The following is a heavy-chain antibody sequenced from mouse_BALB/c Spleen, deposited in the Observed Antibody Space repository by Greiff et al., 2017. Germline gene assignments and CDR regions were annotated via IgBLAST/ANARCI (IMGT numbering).Heavy chain of an antibody. CDR2: ISSGSSTI. Sequence: EVQLVESGGGLVQPGGSRKLSCAASGFTFSSFGMHWVRQAPEKGLEWVAYISSGSSTIYYADTVKGRFTISRDTPKNTLCLHMTRLRSEDTAMYYCASDYDCDDYYAMDYWGQGTSVTVSS. CDR1: GFTFSSFG. D-gene: IGHD2-4*01. CDR3: ASDYDCDDYYAMDY. J-gene: IGHJ4*01. V-gene: IGHV5-17*02.